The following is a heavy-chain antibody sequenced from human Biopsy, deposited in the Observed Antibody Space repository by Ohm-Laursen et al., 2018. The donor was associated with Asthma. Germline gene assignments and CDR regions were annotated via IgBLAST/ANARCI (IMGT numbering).Heavy chain of an antibody. D-gene: IGHD3-9*01. CDR2: VNTGNGDT. CDR3: AGTYYDFLTGQVKDVFGV. J-gene: IGHJ3*01. Sequence: GASVKVSCKASGYNFISFAIHWVRQAPGQRLEWMGWVNTGNGDTKYSQKFQGRVTITRDTSASTAYMELRSLRSEDTATYYCAGTYYDFLTGQVKDVFGVWGQGTMVTVSS. V-gene: IGHV1-3*04. CDR1: GYNFISFA.